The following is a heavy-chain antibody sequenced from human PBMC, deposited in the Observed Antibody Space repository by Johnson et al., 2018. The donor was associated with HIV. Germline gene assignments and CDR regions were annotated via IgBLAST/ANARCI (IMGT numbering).Heavy chain of an antibody. CDR2: ISGSGGST. CDR1: GFTFDDYA. J-gene: IGHJ3*01. Sequence: EQLVESRGVVVQPGGSLRLSCAASGFTFDDYAMHWVRQAPGKGLEWVSAISGSGGSTYYADSVKGRFPISRDNSKNTLYLQMNSLRGEDTAVYYCAREKYNWNDGMFDGIDLWGQGTMVTVSS. V-gene: IGHV3-23*04. D-gene: IGHD1-1*01. CDR3: AREKYNWNDGMFDGIDL.